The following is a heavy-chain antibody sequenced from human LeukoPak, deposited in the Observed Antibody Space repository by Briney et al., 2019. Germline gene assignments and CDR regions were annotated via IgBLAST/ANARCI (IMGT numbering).Heavy chain of an antibody. CDR3: ARAQPNCDSNGCYGDYFDS. Sequence: GGSLRLSCAASGFTFSSYAVHWVRQAPGKGLEWVAVISYDGSNKYYADSVKGRFTISRDNSKNTLYLQMNSLRAEDTAVYYCARAQPNCDSNGCYGDYFDSWGQGTLVTVSS. D-gene: IGHD3-22*01. CDR2: ISYDGSNK. J-gene: IGHJ4*02. CDR1: GFTFSSYA. V-gene: IGHV3-30-3*01.